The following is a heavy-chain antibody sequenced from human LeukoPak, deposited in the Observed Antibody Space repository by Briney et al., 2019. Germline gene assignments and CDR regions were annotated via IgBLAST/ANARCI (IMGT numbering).Heavy chain of an antibody. CDR3: ARAGELRYMDV. Sequence: GGSLRLSCAASGFTFSDYYMSWIRQAPGKGLEWVSTIKGIGPTTYYADSLKGRFTLSRDNAKNSLFLQMSSLRADDTAIYYCARAGELRYMDVWGKGTAVTVSS. CDR2: IKGIGPTT. V-gene: IGHV3-11*04. D-gene: IGHD3-16*01. J-gene: IGHJ6*03. CDR1: GFTFSDYY.